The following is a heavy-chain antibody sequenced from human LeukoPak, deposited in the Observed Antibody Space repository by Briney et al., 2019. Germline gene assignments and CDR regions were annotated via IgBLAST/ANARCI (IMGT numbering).Heavy chain of an antibody. CDR3: ARQPYMLGAYYFDY. J-gene: IGHJ4*02. V-gene: IGHV4-59*08. CDR1: GGSMSSYY. D-gene: IGHD1-26*01. Sequence: SETLSLTCTVSGGSMSSYYWSWLRQPPGKGLEWIGYIFHTGSTNYNPSLKSRVTLSVDTSKNQFSLKLGSVTAADTAVYYCARQPYMLGAYYFDYWGQGTLVTVSS. CDR2: IFHTGST.